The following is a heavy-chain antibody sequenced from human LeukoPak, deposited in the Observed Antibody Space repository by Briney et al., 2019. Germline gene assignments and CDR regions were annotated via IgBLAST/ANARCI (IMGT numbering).Heavy chain of an antibody. CDR3: ARGGGLDV. CDR1: GFTFSTFW. Sequence: GGSLRLSCTASGFTFSTFWMSWVRQAPGKGLEWVANIKRDGSDKYYVDSVKGQFTISRDNAKNSLYLQMNNLRAEDTAVYFCARGGGLDVWGQGATVTVSS. J-gene: IGHJ6*02. V-gene: IGHV3-7*04. CDR2: IKRDGSDK.